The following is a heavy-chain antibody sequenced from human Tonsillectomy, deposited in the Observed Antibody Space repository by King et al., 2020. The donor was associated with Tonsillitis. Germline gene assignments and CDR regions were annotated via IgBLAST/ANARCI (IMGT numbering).Heavy chain of an antibody. CDR3: AKDKPTAMVALDY. CDR1: GYIFSKFG. CDR2: VSGYNGDT. Sequence: QLVQSGPEVKKPGASVRVSCKASGYIFSKFGITWGRQAPGQGLEWVGWVSGYNGDTKYAQSFQGRVTMTTDTSTTTAYMDLSSLRTDDTAVYYCAKDKPTAMVALDYWGQGTLVTVSS. V-gene: IGHV1-18*01. J-gene: IGHJ4*02. D-gene: IGHD5-18*01.